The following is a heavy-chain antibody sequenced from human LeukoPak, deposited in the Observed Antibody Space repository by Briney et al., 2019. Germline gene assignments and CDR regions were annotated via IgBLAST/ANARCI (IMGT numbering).Heavy chain of an antibody. CDR1: GFTFSSYG. D-gene: IGHD6-13*01. J-gene: IGHJ4*02. Sequence: PGGSLRLSCAASGFTFSSYGMHWVRQAPGKGLEWVAFIRYDGSNKYYADSVKGRFTISRDNSKNTLYLQMNSLRAEDTAVYYCAKDYSKGPSTPFFYWGQGTLVTVSS. V-gene: IGHV3-30*02. CDR3: AKDYSKGPSTPFFY. CDR2: IRYDGSNK.